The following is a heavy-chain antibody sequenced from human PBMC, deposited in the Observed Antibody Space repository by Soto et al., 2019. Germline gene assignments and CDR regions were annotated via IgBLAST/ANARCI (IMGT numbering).Heavy chain of an antibody. CDR3: AKDRHGDYDYYYYYMDV. Sequence: QVQLVESGGGVVQPGRSLRLSCAASGCTFSSYGMHWVRQAPGKGLEWVAVISYDGSNKYYADSVKGRFTISRDNSKNTLYLQMNSLRAEDTAVYYCAKDRHGDYDYYYYYMDVRGKGTTVTVSS. CDR2: ISYDGSNK. D-gene: IGHD4-17*01. CDR1: GCTFSSYG. J-gene: IGHJ6*03. V-gene: IGHV3-30*18.